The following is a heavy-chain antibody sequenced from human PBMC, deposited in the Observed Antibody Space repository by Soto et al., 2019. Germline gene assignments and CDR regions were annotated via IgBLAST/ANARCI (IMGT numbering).Heavy chain of an antibody. V-gene: IGHV4-61*01. CDR2: IYFTGNT. J-gene: IGHJ5*02. CDR1: GDSVSSGNYY. D-gene: IGHD5-18*01. CDR3: GRVPVDTDMIYWSDP. Sequence: PSETLSLTCTVSGDSVSSGNYYWSWIRQPPGKGLEWIGSIYFTGNTNYNPSLKSRLTMSIDTSRNLFSLRLGSVTASDTAVYYCGRVPVDTDMIYWSDPWGQGNLVAVSS.